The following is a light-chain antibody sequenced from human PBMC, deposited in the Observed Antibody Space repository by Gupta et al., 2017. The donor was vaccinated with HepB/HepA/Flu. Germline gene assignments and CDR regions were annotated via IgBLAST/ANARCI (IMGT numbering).Light chain of an antibody. J-gene: IGLJ3*02. V-gene: IGLV1-40*01. Sequence: QSVLTQPPPVSGAPGQRVTISCTGSSSNIGAGYDVHWYQQLPGTAPNLLIYGNRNRPSGVPDRFSGSKSGTSASLAITGLQAEEEADYYCQSYDSSLSVPWVFGGGTKLTVL. CDR3: QSYDSSLSVPWV. CDR1: SSNIGAGYD. CDR2: GNR.